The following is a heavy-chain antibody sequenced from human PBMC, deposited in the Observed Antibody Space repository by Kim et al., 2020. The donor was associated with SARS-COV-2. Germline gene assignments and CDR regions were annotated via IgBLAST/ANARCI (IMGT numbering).Heavy chain of an antibody. CDR3: ARDSDSYYGSGSPARYFEY. CDR1: GFTFSSYS. J-gene: IGHJ4*02. D-gene: IGHD3-10*01. CDR2: ISSSSSTI. V-gene: IGHV3-48*02. Sequence: GGSLRLSCAASGFTFSSYSMNWVRQAPGKGLEWVSYISSSSSTIYYADSVKGRFTISRDNAKNSLYLQMNSLRDEDTAVYYCARDSDSYYGSGSPARYFEYWGQGALVTVSS.